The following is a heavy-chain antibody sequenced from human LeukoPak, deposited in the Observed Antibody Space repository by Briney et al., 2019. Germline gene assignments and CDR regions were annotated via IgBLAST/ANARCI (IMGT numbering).Heavy chain of an antibody. CDR2: ISYDGSNK. D-gene: IGHD5-12*01. Sequence: GRSLRLSCAGSGLTFSSYGMHWVRQAPGKGLEWVAVISYDGSNKYYADSVKGRFTISRDNSKNTLYLQMNSLRAEDTAVYFCAKDHARMATDAFDIWGQGTMATVSS. V-gene: IGHV3-30*18. CDR1: GLTFSSYG. CDR3: AKDHARMATDAFDI. J-gene: IGHJ3*02.